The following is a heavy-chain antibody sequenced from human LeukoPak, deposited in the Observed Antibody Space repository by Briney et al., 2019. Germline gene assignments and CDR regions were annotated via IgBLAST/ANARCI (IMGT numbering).Heavy chain of an antibody. CDR3: ASGNMVTIWD. Sequence: HPGGSLRLSCAASGFTFSSYSMNWVRQAPGKGLEWVANIKQDGSEKYFVDSVKGRFTISRDNAKNSLYLQMNSLTAEDTAVYYCASGNMVTIWDWGQGTLVTVSS. CDR1: GFTFSSYS. D-gene: IGHD2-21*02. CDR2: IKQDGSEK. V-gene: IGHV3-7*01. J-gene: IGHJ4*02.